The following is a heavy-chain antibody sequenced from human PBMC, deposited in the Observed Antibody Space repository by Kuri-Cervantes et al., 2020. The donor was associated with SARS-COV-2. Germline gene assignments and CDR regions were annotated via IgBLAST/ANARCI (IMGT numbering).Heavy chain of an antibody. D-gene: IGHD3-10*01. V-gene: IGHV3-23*01. CDR2: ISGSGGTT. CDR1: RFRFGSYD. CDR3: AKDRSLWIGEVLVRDNFFDS. J-gene: IGHJ4*02. Sequence: GESLKISCAASRFRFGSYDMAWVRQALGKGLEWVSGISGSGGTTHYADSVKGRFIISRDNSKNTLFLQMNSLRAGDTAVYYCAKDRSLWIGEVLVRDNFFDSWGQGALVTVSS.